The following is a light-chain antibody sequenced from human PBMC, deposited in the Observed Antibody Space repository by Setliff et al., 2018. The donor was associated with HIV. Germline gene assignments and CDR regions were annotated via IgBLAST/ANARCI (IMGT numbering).Light chain of an antibody. CDR3: SSYAITNTLP. V-gene: IGLV2-14*01. CDR1: SSDVGSYNY. Sequence: QSALAQPASVSGSPGQSITISCTGTSSDVGSYNYVSWYQQHPGKAPKLMISEVRNRPSGVSNRFSGSKSGNTASLTISGLRAEDEADYYCSSYAITNTLPFGTGTKVTVL. CDR2: EVR. J-gene: IGLJ1*01.